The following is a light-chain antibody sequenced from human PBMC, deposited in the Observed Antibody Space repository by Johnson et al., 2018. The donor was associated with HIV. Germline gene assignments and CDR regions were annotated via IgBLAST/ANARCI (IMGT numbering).Light chain of an antibody. CDR2: ENN. V-gene: IGLV1-51*02. CDR3: GTWDYTLKTGF. CDR1: SSNIGNNY. J-gene: IGLJ1*01. Sequence: QFVLTQPPSVSAAPGQNVNISCSGGSSNIGNNYVSWYQQFPGTAPKLLIYENNKRPSGIPDRFSDSQSGTSATLAITGLQTADEADYYCGTWDYTLKTGFFGTGTKVTVL.